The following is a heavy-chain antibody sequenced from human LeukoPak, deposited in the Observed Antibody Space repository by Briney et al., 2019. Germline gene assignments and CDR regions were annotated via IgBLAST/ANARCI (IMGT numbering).Heavy chain of an antibody. J-gene: IGHJ4*02. Sequence: GGSLRLSCAASGFTFSTCGMNWVRQAPGKGLEWVSSISGSSAYIYYADSVKGRFTISRDNAKNSLYLQMNSLRAEDTAVYYCARGSEWSSGVSDYWGQGTLVTVSS. CDR3: ARGSEWSSGVSDY. V-gene: IGHV3-21*01. CDR2: ISGSSAYI. D-gene: IGHD3-3*01. CDR1: GFTFSTCG.